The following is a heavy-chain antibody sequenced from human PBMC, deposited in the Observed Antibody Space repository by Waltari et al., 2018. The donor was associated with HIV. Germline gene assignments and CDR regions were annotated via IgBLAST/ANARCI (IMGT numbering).Heavy chain of an antibody. J-gene: IGHJ5*02. D-gene: IGHD2-2*01. CDR2: ISGSGGST. Sequence: EVQLLESGGGLVQPGGSLRLSCAASGFTFSSYAMSWVRQAPGKGLEWVSAISGSGGSTYYADSVKGRFTISRDNSKNTLYLQMNSLRAEDTAVYYCAKDPILGYCSSTSCREYNWFDPWGQGTLVTVSS. V-gene: IGHV3-23*01. CDR1: GFTFSSYA. CDR3: AKDPILGYCSSTSCREYNWFDP.